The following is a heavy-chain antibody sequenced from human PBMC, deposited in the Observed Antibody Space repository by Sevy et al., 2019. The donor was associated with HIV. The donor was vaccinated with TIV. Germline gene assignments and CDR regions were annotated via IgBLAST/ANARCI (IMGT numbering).Heavy chain of an antibody. CDR1: GFTFSSYS. D-gene: IGHD2-15*01. J-gene: IGHJ3*02. V-gene: IGHV3-48*01. Sequence: GESLKISCAASGFTFSSYSMNWVRQAPGKGLEWVSYISSSSSTIYYADSVKGRFTISRDNVKNSLYLQMNSLRAEDTAVYYCARVGIVVGGAFDIWGQGTMVTVSS. CDR3: ARVGIVVGGAFDI. CDR2: ISSSSSTI.